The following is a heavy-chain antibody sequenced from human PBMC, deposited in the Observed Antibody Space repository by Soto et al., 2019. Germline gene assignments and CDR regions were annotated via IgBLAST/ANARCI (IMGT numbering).Heavy chain of an antibody. Sequence: QVQLQESGPGLVKPSQTLSLTCTVSGGSISSSGYCWTWFRQHPGKGLEGIGYFYYSGSTSYNPSPKRRVTISVDTSNNQFSLKLTSVTAADTAVYYCAGGYTRSGPLGDFDYWGQGTLVTVSS. D-gene: IGHD6-13*01. CDR3: AGGYTRSGPLGDFDY. V-gene: IGHV4-31*03. CDR1: GGSISSSGYC. J-gene: IGHJ4*02. CDR2: FYYSGST.